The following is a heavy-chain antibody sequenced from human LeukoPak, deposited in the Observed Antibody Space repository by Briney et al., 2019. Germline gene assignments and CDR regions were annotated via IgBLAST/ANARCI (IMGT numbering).Heavy chain of an antibody. CDR3: AREGPAASTSFYYFMDV. CDR2: MYTSGAT. CDR1: GDSISNYY. J-gene: IGHJ6*03. D-gene: IGHD2-2*01. V-gene: IGHV4-4*07. Sequence: SETLSLTCTVSGDSISNYYWSWIRQPAGKGLEWIGRMYTSGATNYNPSLKSRTTMSVDTSKNQLSLRLSSVTAADRTVYYCAREGPAASTSFYYFMDVWGKGTTVTVSS.